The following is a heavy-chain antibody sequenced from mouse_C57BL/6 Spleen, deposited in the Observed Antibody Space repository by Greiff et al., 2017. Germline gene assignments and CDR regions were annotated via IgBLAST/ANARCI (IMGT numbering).Heavy chain of an antibody. D-gene: IGHD2-1*01. CDR3: TLIYYTWFAY. CDR1: GYTFTDYE. V-gene: IGHV1-15*01. CDR2: IDPETGGT. Sequence: QVQLKQSGAELVRPGASVTLSCKASGYTFTDYEMHWVKQTPVHGLEWIGAIDPETGGTAYNQKFKGKAILTADKSSSTAYMELRSLTSEDSAVYYCTLIYYTWFAYWGQGTLVTVSA. J-gene: IGHJ3*01.